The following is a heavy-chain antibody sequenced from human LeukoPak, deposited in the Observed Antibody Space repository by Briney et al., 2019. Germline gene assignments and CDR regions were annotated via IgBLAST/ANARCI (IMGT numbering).Heavy chain of an antibody. Sequence: GGSLRLSCAASGFTFSSYAMHWVRQAPGKGLEWVAVISYDGSNKYYADSVKGRFTISRDNSKNTLYLQMNSLRAEDTAVYYCARVAGTGTYYYYYMDVWGKGTTVTVSS. V-gene: IGHV3-30*04. CDR2: ISYDGSNK. CDR1: GFTFSSYA. D-gene: IGHD6-19*01. CDR3: ARVAGTGTYYYYYMDV. J-gene: IGHJ6*03.